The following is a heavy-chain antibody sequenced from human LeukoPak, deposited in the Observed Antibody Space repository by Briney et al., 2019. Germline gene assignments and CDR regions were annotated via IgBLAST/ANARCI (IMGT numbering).Heavy chain of an antibody. D-gene: IGHD2-21*01. CDR1: GCSFTDYY. Sequence: GASVKVSCKASGCSFTDYYMHWVRQAPGQGLEWMGWINLNNGDIKSAQKFQGRVTMTRDTSITTVYMEVSWLTSDDTAIYYCARADRLHGGPYLIGPWGQGTLVTVSS. V-gene: IGHV1-2*02. J-gene: IGHJ5*02. CDR3: ARADRLHGGPYLIGP. CDR2: INLNNGDI.